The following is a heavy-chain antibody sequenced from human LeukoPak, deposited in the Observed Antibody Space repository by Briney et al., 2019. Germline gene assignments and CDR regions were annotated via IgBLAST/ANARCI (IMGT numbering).Heavy chain of an antibody. CDR3: ATGHNRYCSSTSCYKAIPYYYYYYMDV. Sequence: SVKVSCKASGYTFTGYYMHWVRQAPGQGLEWMGGIIPIFGTANYAQKFQGRVTITADESTSTAYMELSSLRSEDTAVYYCATGHNRYCSSTSCYKAIPYYYYYYMDVWGKGTTVTVSS. D-gene: IGHD2-2*02. CDR2: IIPIFGTA. J-gene: IGHJ6*03. CDR1: GYTFTGYY. V-gene: IGHV1-69*13.